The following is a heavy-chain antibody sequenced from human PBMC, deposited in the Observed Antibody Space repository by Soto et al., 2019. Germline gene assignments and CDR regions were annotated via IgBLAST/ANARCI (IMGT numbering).Heavy chain of an antibody. CDR1: GDTFNSHT. D-gene: IGHD1-1*01. CDR3: ARDSTGTNNWFDS. J-gene: IGHJ5*01. V-gene: IGHV1-69*06. CDR2: IIPVFGSP. Sequence: VQLVQSGAEVRKPGSSVRVSCATSGDTFNSHTINWLRQAPGQGLEWMGGIIPVFGSPTSAQKFQARLTITTDTSTQTAYMELSSLPSDDTAFYFCARDSTGTNNWFDSWGQGTLVTVSS.